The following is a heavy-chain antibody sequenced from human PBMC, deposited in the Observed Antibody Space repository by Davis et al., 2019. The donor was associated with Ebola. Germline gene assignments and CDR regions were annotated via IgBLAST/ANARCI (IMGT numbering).Heavy chain of an antibody. J-gene: IGHJ5*02. Sequence: MPGGSLRLSCAVYAGSFSDYYWNWIRQPPGKGLEWIGEINHSGSTNYNPSLKSRVTISVDTSKNQFSLKLSSVTAADTAVYYCARVIAAASDWFDPWGQGTLVTVSS. CDR2: INHSGST. V-gene: IGHV4-34*01. D-gene: IGHD6-13*01. CDR1: AGSFSDYY. CDR3: ARVIAAASDWFDP.